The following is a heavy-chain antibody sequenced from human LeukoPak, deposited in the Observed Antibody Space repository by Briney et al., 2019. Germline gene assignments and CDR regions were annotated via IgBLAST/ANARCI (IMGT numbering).Heavy chain of an antibody. CDR2: ISGSGGSI. D-gene: IGHD1-7*01. J-gene: IGHJ3*02. Sequence: GGSLRLSCATSGFIFSSYAMSWVRQAPGRGLEWVSSISGSGGSIYYADSVKGRFTISRDNSKNTLYLQMNSLRAEDTAVYYCARDVVGNLVGAFDIWGQGTMVSVSS. V-gene: IGHV3-23*01. CDR1: GFIFSSYA. CDR3: ARDVVGNLVGAFDI.